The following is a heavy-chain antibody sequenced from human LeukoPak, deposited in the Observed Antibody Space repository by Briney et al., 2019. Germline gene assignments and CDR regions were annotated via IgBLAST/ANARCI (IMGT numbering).Heavy chain of an antibody. CDR1: GYTFTSYD. V-gene: IGHV1-8*03. J-gene: IGHJ4*02. Sequence: ASVKVSCKASGYTFTSYDINWVRQATGQGPEWMGWMNPNSGNTGYAQKFQGRVTITRNTSISTAYMELSSLRSEDTAVYYCARRGYNWNDVPFDYWGQGTLVTVSS. CDR2: MNPNSGNT. D-gene: IGHD1-1*01. CDR3: ARRGYNWNDVPFDY.